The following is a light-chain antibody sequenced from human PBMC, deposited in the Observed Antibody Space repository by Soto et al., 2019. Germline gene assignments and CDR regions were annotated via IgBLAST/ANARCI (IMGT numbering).Light chain of an antibody. Sequence: DIQMTQSPSSLSASVGDRVTITCRASQGISNFLAWYQQKPGKVPKLLIYDASTLQSGVPSRSSGSGSGTDLTLTISSLQPEDVATYYCQKYNSAPRAFGQGTKVDIK. V-gene: IGKV1-27*01. CDR3: QKYNSAPRA. CDR2: DAS. J-gene: IGKJ1*01. CDR1: QGISNF.